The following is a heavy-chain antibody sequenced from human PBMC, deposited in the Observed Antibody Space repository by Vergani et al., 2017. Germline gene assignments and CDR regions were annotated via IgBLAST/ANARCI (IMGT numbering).Heavy chain of an antibody. J-gene: IGHJ5*02. V-gene: IGHV4-31*02. CDR1: GGSINSGGYF. D-gene: IGHD6-19*01. CDR2: ISYTGST. CDR3: AKAPVAGNCFDP. Sequence: VQLQESGPGLVKPSQTLSLTCIVSGGSINSGGYFWSWIRQHPGKGLEWVRYISYTGSTTYNPSLTSRVIVSVDPTKNPFSLKLTSVTAANTAIYYCAKAPVAGNCFDPWGQGTLVTVSS.